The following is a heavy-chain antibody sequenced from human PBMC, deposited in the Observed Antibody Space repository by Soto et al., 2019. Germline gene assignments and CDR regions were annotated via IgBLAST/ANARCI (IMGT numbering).Heavy chain of an antibody. CDR1: GFTVSSKY. CDR3: ARELPPDL. D-gene: IGHD2-15*01. J-gene: IGHJ5*02. Sequence: QAGGSLRLSCAASGFTVSSKYMNWVRQAPGKGLEWVSIIWSAGLTYYADSVRGRFTISRDISKNILFLQMSNLRAEDSAIYYCARELPPDLWGQGTLVTVSS. CDR2: IWSAGLT. V-gene: IGHV3-53*01.